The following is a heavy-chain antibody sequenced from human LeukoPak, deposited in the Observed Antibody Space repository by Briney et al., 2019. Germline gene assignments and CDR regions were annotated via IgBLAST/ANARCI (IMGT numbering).Heavy chain of an antibody. J-gene: IGHJ4*02. D-gene: IGHD4-23*01. CDR1: GFSFSSYG. CDR3: AKDRMGYYGGKPDY. Sequence: PGGSLRLSCAASGFSFSSYGMHWVRQAPGKGLEWVAVISYDGSNKYYADSVKGRFTISRDNSKNTPYLQMNSLRAEDTAVYYCAKDRMGYYGGKPDYWGQGTLVTVSS. V-gene: IGHV3-30*18. CDR2: ISYDGSNK.